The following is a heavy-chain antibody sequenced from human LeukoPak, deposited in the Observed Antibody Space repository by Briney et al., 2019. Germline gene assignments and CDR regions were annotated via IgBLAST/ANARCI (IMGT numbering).Heavy chain of an antibody. J-gene: IGHJ4*02. CDR3: GRGSMITFGGVIVPFDY. V-gene: IGHV4-59*01. CDR1: GGSISSYY. CDR2: IYYSGST. D-gene: IGHD3-16*02. Sequence: KPSETLPLTCTVSGGSISSYYWSWIRQPPGKGLEWIGYIYYSGSTNYNPSLKSRVTISVDTSKNQFSLKLSSVTAADTAVYYCGRGSMITFGGVIVPFDYWGQGTLVTVSS.